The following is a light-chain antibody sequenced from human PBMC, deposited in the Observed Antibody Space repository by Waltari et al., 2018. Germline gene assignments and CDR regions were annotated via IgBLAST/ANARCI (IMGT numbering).Light chain of an antibody. CDR2: AAT. CDR1: QGIGNY. V-gene: IGKV1-17*01. Sequence: DIKLTHSASSLSECVEDTVTITCRASQGIGNYLNWFQQKPGKAPKLLIYAATTLQSGVPSRFSGSGSGTEFTLTINSLQPEDFATYYCLQHNSYPLTFGGGTKVEIK. J-gene: IGKJ4*01. CDR3: LQHNSYPLT.